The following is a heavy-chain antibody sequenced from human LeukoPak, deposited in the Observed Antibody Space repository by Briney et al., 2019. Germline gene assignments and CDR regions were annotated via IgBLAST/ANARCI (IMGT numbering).Heavy chain of an antibody. CDR3: PKDPTRTGYTTGLFPSF. CDR2: INPNSGGT. D-gene: IGHD6-19*01. V-gene: IGHV1-2*02. CDR1: GYTFTGYY. J-gene: IGHJ4*02. Sequence: SVTVSCTASGYTFTGYYMHWVRQAPGQGLEWMGWINPNSGGTNYAQNFPGRVPLTRDPSLSTTLMALSRLGSYHPAVFYCPKDPTRTGYTTGLFPSFWGQGTLVTVSS.